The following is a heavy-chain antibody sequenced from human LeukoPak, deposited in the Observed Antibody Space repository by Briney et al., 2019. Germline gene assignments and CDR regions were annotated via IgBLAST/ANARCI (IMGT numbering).Heavy chain of an antibody. CDR3: ARDLYSTLLAYYYGMDV. V-gene: IGHV3-33*01. D-gene: IGHD6-13*01. J-gene: IGHJ6*02. CDR2: IWYDGSNK. Sequence: GGSLRLSCAASGFTFSSYGMHWVRRAPGKGLEWVAVIWYDGSNKYYADSVKGRFTISRDNSKNTLYLQMNSLRAEDTAVYYCARDLYSTLLAYYYGMDVGGQGTTVTVSS. CDR1: GFTFSSYG.